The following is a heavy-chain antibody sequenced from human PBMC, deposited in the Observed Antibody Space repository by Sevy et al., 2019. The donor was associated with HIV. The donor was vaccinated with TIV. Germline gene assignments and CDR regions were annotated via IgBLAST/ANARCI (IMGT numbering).Heavy chain of an antibody. D-gene: IGHD6-13*01. Sequence: GGSLRLSCVASGFTFSDHYMEWVRQAPGKGLEWVGRTRNKADGYTTAYAASVKGRFTISRDGSKNSLYVQMNSLKTEDTAVYYFATRAGIAAAGRVFDYWGQGTLVTVSS. V-gene: IGHV3-72*01. CDR1: GFTFSDHY. CDR3: ATRAGIAAAGRVFDY. J-gene: IGHJ4*02. CDR2: TRNKADGYTT.